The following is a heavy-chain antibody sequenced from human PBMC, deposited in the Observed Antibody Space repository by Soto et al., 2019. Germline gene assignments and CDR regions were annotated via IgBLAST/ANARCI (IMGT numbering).Heavy chain of an antibody. J-gene: IGHJ3*02. Sequence: SETLSLTCTFSCGSIISGDYYWSWIRQPPGKGLEWIGYIYYSGSTYYNPSLKSRVTISVDTSKNQFSLKLSSVTAADTAVYYCASRRSHDAFDIWGQGTMVTVSS. V-gene: IGHV4-30-4*01. CDR1: CGSIISGDYY. CDR2: IYYSGST. D-gene: IGHD2-15*01. CDR3: ASRRSHDAFDI.